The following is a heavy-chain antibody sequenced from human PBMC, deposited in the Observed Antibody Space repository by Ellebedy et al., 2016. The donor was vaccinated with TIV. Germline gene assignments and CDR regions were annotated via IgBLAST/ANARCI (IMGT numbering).Heavy chain of an antibody. V-gene: IGHV1-8*01. D-gene: IGHD6-19*01. CDR3: ARGWDSSGWPDY. CDR2: MNPNSGST. Sequence: ASVKVSXXASGYTFTSYDINWVRQATGQGLEWMGWMNPNSGSTGYAQKFQGRLTMTRDTSISTAYMEVSGLRSDNTAVYYCARGWDSSGWPDYWGQGTLVTVSS. J-gene: IGHJ4*02. CDR1: GYTFTSYD.